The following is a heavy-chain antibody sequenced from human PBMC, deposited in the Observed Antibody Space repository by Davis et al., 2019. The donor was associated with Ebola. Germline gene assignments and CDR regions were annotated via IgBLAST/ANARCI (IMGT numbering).Heavy chain of an antibody. D-gene: IGHD6-13*01. Sequence: ASVKVSCKASGYTFTSYDINWVRQATGQGLEWMGWMNPNSGNTGYAQKFQGRVTMTRNTSISTAYMELSSLRSEDTAVYYCARDLALSVAAAGTYYYYYYGMDVWGQGTTITVSS. V-gene: IGHV1-8*01. CDR3: ARDLALSVAAAGTYYYYYYGMDV. CDR1: GYTFTSYD. CDR2: MNPNSGNT. J-gene: IGHJ6*02.